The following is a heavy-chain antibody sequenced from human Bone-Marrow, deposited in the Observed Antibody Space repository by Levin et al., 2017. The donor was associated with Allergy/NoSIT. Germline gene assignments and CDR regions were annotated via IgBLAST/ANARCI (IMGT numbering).Heavy chain of an antibody. V-gene: IGHV3-11*01. J-gene: IGHJ4*02. Sequence: GGSLRLSCTSSGFTFSDYYMGWIRQAPGKGLEWVSYITTGNTIYYAESVKGRFTTSRDNDKSSLYLQMHSLRVDDTAVYYCARSGGYSSYFDYWGQGSLVTVSS. D-gene: IGHD2-21*01. CDR2: ITTGNTI. CDR3: ARSGGYSSYFDY. CDR1: GFTFSDYY.